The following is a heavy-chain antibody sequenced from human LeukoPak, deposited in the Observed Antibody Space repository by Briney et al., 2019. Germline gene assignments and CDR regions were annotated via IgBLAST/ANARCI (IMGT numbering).Heavy chain of an antibody. V-gene: IGHV3-7*01. J-gene: IGHJ4*02. Sequence: GGSLRLSCAASGFTFSSYWMSWVRQAPGKGLEWVANIKQDGSEKYYVDSVKGRFTISRDNAKNSLYLQMNSLRAEDTAVYYCARASREGLLWFGELLSYFDYWGQGTLVTVSS. D-gene: IGHD3-10*01. CDR3: ARASREGLLWFGELLSYFDY. CDR2: IKQDGSEK. CDR1: GFTFSSYW.